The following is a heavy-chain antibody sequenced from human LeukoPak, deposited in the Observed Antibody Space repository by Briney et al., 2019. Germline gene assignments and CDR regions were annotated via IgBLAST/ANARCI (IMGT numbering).Heavy chain of an antibody. J-gene: IGHJ6*03. V-gene: IGHV3-23*01. CDR3: AKGQVYYYYMDV. CDR1: GFAFSSYA. CDR2: ISGSGGST. Sequence: GGSLRLSCAASGFAFSSYAMSWVRQAPGKGLEWVSAISGSGGSTYYADSVKGRFTISRDNSKNTLYLQMNSLRAEDTAVYYCAKGQVYYYYMDVRGKGTTVTVSS.